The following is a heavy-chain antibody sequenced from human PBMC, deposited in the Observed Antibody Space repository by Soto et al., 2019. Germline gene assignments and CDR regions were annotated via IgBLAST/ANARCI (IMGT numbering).Heavy chain of an antibody. CDR1: GYPFSDNQ. J-gene: IGHJ5*02. CDR2: INPKSDDT. Sequence: ASVKVSCKASGYPFSDNQIHWLRRAPGQGLEWMGRINPKSDDTNYAQKFQGRVTMTRDTSIDTAYLELTGLTSDDTATYYCARKPSLDNIGGGLDPWGQEPLFTVSS. CDR3: ARKPSLDNIGGGLDP. V-gene: IGHV1-2*02. D-gene: IGHD1-1*01.